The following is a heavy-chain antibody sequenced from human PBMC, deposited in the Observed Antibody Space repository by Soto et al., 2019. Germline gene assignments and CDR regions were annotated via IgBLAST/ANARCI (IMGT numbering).Heavy chain of an antibody. CDR3: AKTSQDYYYYYGMDV. V-gene: IGHV3-23*01. J-gene: IGHJ6*02. Sequence: GSLRLSCAASAFTFSSYAMTWVRQAPGKGLEWVSAISGSGGDTYYADSVRGRFTISRDNSKDTLYLQMNSLRAEDTAVYYCAKTSQDYYYYYGMDVWGQGTTVTVSS. CDR1: AFTFSSYA. CDR2: ISGSGGDT.